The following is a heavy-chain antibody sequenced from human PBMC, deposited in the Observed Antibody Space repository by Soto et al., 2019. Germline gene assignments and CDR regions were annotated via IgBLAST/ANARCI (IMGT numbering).Heavy chain of an antibody. J-gene: IGHJ5*01. V-gene: IGHV1-8*01. CDR1: GYTFTSYD. CDR3: TGGPPNWGFDS. Sequence: ASVKVSCKASGYTFTSYDINWVRQTAGQGLEWMGWMSPKTANTGYAQKFQGRVTMTRSTSISTAYMELSSLTSDDSAVYYCTGGPPNWGFDSWGQGTPVTVSS. D-gene: IGHD7-27*01. CDR2: MSPKTANT.